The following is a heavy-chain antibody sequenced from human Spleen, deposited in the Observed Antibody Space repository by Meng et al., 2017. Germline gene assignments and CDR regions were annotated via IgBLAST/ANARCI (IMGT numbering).Heavy chain of an antibody. CDR2: IYYSGST. CDR1: SGSITTYDYY. CDR3: ARAPRGTYFDY. D-gene: IGHD1-26*01. V-gene: IGHV4-30-4*01. J-gene: IGHJ4*02. Sequence: QPQLQESGPGLLKPSQTLSLTCTVSSGSITTYDYYWTWIRQPPGKGLEWIGYIYYSGSTYYNPSLTSRISMSVDPSKSQFSLKVSSVTAADTAVYFCARAPRGTYFDYWGQGTLVTVSS.